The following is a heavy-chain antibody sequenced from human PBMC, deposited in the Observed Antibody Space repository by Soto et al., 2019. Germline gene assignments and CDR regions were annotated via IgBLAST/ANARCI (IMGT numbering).Heavy chain of an antibody. CDR2: IRRRAKNYAT. CDR1: GFTFSGSA. CDR3: TRTLEGSDYFSPDFDY. D-gene: IGHD3-22*01. Sequence: EVQLVESGGDLVQPGGSLKLSCAASGFTFSGSAMHWVRQASGKGLEWVGHIRRRAKNYATVYDASVKGRFIISRDDSTNTAYLPMKSLKTDDTPVYDCTRTLEGSDYFSPDFDYWGQGTLVTVSS. V-gene: IGHV3-73*02. J-gene: IGHJ4*02.